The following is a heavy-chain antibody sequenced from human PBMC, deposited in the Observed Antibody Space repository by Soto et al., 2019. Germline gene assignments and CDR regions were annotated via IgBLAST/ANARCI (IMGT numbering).Heavy chain of an antibody. Sequence: EVQLVESGGDLVQPGGSLRLSCAASGFTFSSYSMNWVRQAPGKGLEWVSYMSSSGTTIYYADSVKGRFTISRDNAKNSLYQQMNGLRDEDTAVYYCTRGWGCSGGSCYSDHWGQGTLVTVSS. CDR3: TRGWGCSGGSCYSDH. CDR2: MSSSGTTI. D-gene: IGHD2-15*01. V-gene: IGHV3-48*02. J-gene: IGHJ4*02. CDR1: GFTFSSYS.